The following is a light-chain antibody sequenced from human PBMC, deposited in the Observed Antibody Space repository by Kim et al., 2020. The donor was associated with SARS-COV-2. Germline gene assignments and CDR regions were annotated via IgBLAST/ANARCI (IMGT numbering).Light chain of an antibody. V-gene: IGLV3-1*01. CDR3: QAWDSSTGV. Sequence: SYELTQPPLVSVSPGQTASITCSGDKLGDKYACWYQQKPGQSPVLVIYQDSKRPSGIPERFSGPNSGNTATLTISGTQAMDEADYYCQAWDSSTGVFGGG. CDR2: QDS. CDR1: KLGDKY. J-gene: IGLJ2*01.